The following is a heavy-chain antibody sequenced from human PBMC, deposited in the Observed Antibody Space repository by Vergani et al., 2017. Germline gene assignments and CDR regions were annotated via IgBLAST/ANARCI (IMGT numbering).Heavy chain of an antibody. CDR2: IRYDGSNK. CDR3: AKAYSTVRPIDY. Sequence: QVQLVESGGGVVQPGGSLRLSCAASGFTFSSYGMHWVRQAPGKGLEWVAFIRYDGSNKYYADSVKGRFTISRDNSKNTLYLQMNSLRAEDTAVYYCAKAYSTVRPIDYWGQGTLVTVSS. J-gene: IGHJ4*02. V-gene: IGHV3-30*02. CDR1: GFTFSSYG. D-gene: IGHD2-21*01.